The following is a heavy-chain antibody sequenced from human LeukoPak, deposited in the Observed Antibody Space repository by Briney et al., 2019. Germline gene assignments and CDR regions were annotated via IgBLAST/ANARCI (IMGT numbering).Heavy chain of an antibody. CDR1: GFTFSSYW. D-gene: IGHD3-22*01. Sequence: PGGSLRLSCAASGFTFSSYWMHWVRQAPGKGLVWVSRINSDGSSTSYADSVKGRFTISRDNAKNTLYLQMNSLRAEDTAVYYCAKEAFDSSGSSDCWGQGTLVTVSS. CDR2: INSDGSST. CDR3: AKEAFDSSGSSDC. J-gene: IGHJ4*02. V-gene: IGHV3-74*01.